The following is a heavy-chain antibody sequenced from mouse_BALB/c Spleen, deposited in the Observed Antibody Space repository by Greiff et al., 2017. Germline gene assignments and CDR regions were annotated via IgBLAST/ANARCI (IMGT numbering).Heavy chain of an antibody. Sequence: EVQVVESGGGLVQPGGSLKLSCAASGFTFSSYGMSWVRQTPDKRLELVATINSNGGSTYYPDSVKGRFTISRDNAKNTLYLQMSSLKSEDTAMYYCARGDYYSGNAMDYWGQGTSVTVSS. CDR3: ARGDYYSGNAMDY. V-gene: IGHV5-6-3*01. CDR2: INSNGGST. J-gene: IGHJ4*01. D-gene: IGHD1-1*01. CDR1: GFTFSSYG.